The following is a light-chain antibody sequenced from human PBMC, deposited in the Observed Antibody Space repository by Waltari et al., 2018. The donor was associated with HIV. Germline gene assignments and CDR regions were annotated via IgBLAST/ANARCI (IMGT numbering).Light chain of an antibody. Sequence: QSMLTQPPSVSAAPGQKVTISCSGGSSNLENSSLSWYQQLLGTAPKLLLYDDDLRPAGIPDRFSGSKSGTSATLGITGLQTGDEADYYCGTWDISLSVVVFGGGTTLTVL. CDR1: SSNLENSS. V-gene: IGLV1-51*01. J-gene: IGLJ2*01. CDR2: DDD. CDR3: GTWDISLSVVV.